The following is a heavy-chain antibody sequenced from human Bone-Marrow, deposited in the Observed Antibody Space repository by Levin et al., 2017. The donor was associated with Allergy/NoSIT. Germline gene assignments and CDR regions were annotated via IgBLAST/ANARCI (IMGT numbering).Heavy chain of an antibody. CDR3: ARQAVFYGEFDP. J-gene: IGHJ5*02. V-gene: IGHV1-18*01. CDR1: GNKFSGYG. CDR2: ISNYNGNT. Sequence: ASVKVSCKASGNKFSGYGLSWVRQAPGQGPEWMGWISNYNGNTNYAQKFQGRINITTDTSTNTAHLEVRSLTSDDTAVYYCARQAVFYGEFDPWGQGTLVTVSS. D-gene: IGHD3-10*01.